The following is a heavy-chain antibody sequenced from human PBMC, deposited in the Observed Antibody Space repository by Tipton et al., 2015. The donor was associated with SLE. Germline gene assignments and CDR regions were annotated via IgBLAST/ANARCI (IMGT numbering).Heavy chain of an antibody. D-gene: IGHD5-12*01. CDR2: IHNTGST. V-gene: IGHV4-61*02. J-gene: IGHJ4*02. Sequence: LRLSCTVSGDSFTNDAHYWGWIRQTAGKGLEWLGRIHNTGSTYYNPSLKSRVTISLDTSTNQFSLRLTCVTAADTAEYYCAREGGYHPYSFDYWGQGTLVTVSS. CDR1: GDSFTNDAHY. CDR3: AREGGYHPYSFDY.